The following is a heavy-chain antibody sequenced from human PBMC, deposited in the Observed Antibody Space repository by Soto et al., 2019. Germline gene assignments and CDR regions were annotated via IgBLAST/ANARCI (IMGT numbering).Heavy chain of an antibody. Sequence: SDSRSRICTVAGGSVSSGSYYGIWIRQPPGKGLEWIGYIYYSGSTNYNPSLKSRVTISVDTSRNQFSLKLSSVTAADTAVYYCARDLGISMVRGVEVAFDASGQGTLVTVSS. D-gene: IGHD3-10*01. CDR3: ARDLGISMVRGVEVAFDA. J-gene: IGHJ4*02. CDR2: IYYSGST. CDR1: GGSVSSGSYY. V-gene: IGHV4-61*01.